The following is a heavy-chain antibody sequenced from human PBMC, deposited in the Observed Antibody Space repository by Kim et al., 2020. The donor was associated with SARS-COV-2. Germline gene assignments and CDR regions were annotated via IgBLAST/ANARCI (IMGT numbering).Heavy chain of an antibody. CDR2: INAYNGNT. V-gene: IGHV1-18*01. CDR1: GYTFTSYG. J-gene: IGHJ3*02. CDR3: ARHYPGRPWDAFDI. D-gene: IGHD3-10*01. Sequence: ASVKVSCKASGYTFTSYGISWVRQAPGQGLEWMGWINAYNGNTNYAQKLQGRVTITTDTSTSTAYMELRSLRSDDTAVYYCARHYPGRPWDAFDIWGQGTMVTVSS.